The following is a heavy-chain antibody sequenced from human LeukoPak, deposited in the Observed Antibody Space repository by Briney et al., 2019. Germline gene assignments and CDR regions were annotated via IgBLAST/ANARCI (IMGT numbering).Heavy chain of an antibody. CDR3: ARGRGGPPFDY. CDR2: ISADGGTT. J-gene: IGHJ4*02. V-gene: IGHV3-23*01. D-gene: IGHD3-10*01. CDR1: GFTFSSYA. Sequence: GGSLRLSCAASGFTFSSYAMSWVRQAPGKGLEWVSAISADGGTTWHSNSVNGRFTISRDTSKNTLYLQMGRLKTEDTALYYCARGRGGPPFDYWGQGILVTVSS.